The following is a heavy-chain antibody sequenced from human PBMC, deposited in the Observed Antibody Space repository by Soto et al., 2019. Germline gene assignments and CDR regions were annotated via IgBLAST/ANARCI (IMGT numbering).Heavy chain of an antibody. CDR1: GYTFTGYY. D-gene: IGHD3-22*01. CDR2: INPNSGGT. Sequence: ASVKVSCKASGYTFTGYYMHWLRQAPGQGLEWMGWINPNSGGTNYAQKFQGRVTMTRDTSISTAYMELSRLRSDDTAVYYCARARGYYYDSSGPFDYWGQGTLVTVSS. J-gene: IGHJ4*02. V-gene: IGHV1-2*02. CDR3: ARARGYYYDSSGPFDY.